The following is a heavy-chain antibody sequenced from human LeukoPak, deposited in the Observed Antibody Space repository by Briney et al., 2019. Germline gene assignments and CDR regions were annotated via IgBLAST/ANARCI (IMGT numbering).Heavy chain of an antibody. CDR2: ISSSSSTI. Sequence: GGSLRLSCAASGFTFSSYSMNWVRQAPGKGLEWVSYISSSSSTIYYADSVKGRFTISRDNAKNSLYLQMNSLRAEDTAVYYCARKGDYGGNGGDAFDIWGQGTMVTVSS. J-gene: IGHJ3*02. CDR3: ARKGDYGGNGGDAFDI. V-gene: IGHV3-48*04. D-gene: IGHD4-23*01. CDR1: GFTFSSYS.